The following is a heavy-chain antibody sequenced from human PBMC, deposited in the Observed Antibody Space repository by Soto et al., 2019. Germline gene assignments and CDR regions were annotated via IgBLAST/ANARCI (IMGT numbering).Heavy chain of an antibody. Sequence: PVESLKISCRGSGYTFSNYRIAWVRQMPGKGLEGMGIIYPGDSDTRYSPSFQGQVTMSADKYINTAYLEWSSLKASDTGIYYCARQGAKYYYDRSAYYESWGQGTPVTVSS. J-gene: IGHJ4*02. D-gene: IGHD3-22*01. CDR2: IYPGDSDT. CDR1: GYTFSNYR. V-gene: IGHV5-51*01. CDR3: ARQGAKYYYDRSAYYES.